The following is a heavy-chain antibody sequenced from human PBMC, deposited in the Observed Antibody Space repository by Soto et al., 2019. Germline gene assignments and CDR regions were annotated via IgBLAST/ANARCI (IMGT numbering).Heavy chain of an antibody. D-gene: IGHD3-9*01. V-gene: IGHV4-34*01. CDR1: GGSLSGYF. CDR3: ASYHFLDLWTGSRHYMDV. CDR2: INHSGTA. J-gene: IGHJ6*03. Sequence: PSETLSLTCAVYGGSLSGYFWSWVRQSPGKGLEWIGEINHSGTANYNPSLKTRVTISADASKHQFSLRLTSVPAADSATYYCASYHFLDLWTGSRHYMDVWSRGTPVTVS.